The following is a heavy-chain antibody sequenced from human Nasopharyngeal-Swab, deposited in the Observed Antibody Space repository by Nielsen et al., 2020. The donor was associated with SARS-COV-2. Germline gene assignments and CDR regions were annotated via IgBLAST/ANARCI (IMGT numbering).Heavy chain of an antibody. CDR1: GLVFSGSA. V-gene: IGHV3-73*01. Sequence: GESLKISYAASGLVFSGSAMHWVRQASGQGLEWLGRIGDKAHNYATTYGESVRGRFTISREDSKNTVFLQMDSLKTEDTALYYCTTDFYFDYWGQGTLVTVSS. CDR3: TTDFYFDY. J-gene: IGHJ4*02. CDR2: IGDKAHNYAT.